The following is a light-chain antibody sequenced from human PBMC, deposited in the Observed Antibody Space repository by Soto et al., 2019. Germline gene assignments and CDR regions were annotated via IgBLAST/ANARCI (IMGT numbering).Light chain of an antibody. CDR2: TSG. CDR1: QRITTY. CDR3: QQTYSTPYT. J-gene: IGKJ2*01. V-gene: IGKV1-39*01. Sequence: IQMTQSPSSLSASLGDRVTITCRASQRITTYLNWYQQKPGNAPKLLITTSGTLQRGVPSRFSGSGSGIDFTLTITSLQREDFATYFCQQTYSTPYTFGQGTKLEIK.